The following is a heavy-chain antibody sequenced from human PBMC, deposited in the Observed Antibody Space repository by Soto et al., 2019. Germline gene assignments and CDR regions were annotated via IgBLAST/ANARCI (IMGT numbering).Heavy chain of an antibody. D-gene: IGHD1-26*01. Sequence: QGQLVQSGAEVKKPGASVKVSCKASGYTFTSYGISWVRQAPGQGLEWMGWISAYNGNTNYAQKLQGRVTMTTNTATSTEYMELRSLGSADTAVYYCARDSGSNQGGYYYGMDVWGQGTTVTVSS. V-gene: IGHV1-18*01. CDR3: ARDSGSNQGGYYYGMDV. CDR1: GYTFTSYG. CDR2: ISAYNGNT. J-gene: IGHJ6*02.